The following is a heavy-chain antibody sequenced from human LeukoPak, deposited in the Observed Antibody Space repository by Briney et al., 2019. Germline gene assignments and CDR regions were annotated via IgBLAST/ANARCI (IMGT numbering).Heavy chain of an antibody. V-gene: IGHV4-59*01. D-gene: IGHD6-19*01. Sequence: SETLSLTCSVSGCSISNYYWSWIRQPPGKGLEWIGYIYYSGSTTYNPSLKSRVSISVDTSKNQFSLKLSSVTAADTAVYYCARAAYSSGWYLDPWGQGTLVTVSS. J-gene: IGHJ5*02. CDR3: ARAAYSSGWYLDP. CDR2: IYYSGST. CDR1: GCSISNYY.